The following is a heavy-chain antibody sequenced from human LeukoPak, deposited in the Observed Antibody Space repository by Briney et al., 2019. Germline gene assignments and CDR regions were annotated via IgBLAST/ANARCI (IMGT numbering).Heavy chain of an antibody. CDR1: GFTFSSYW. CDR3: ARDFYGPYYYYGMDV. V-gene: IGHV3-7*05. CDR2: IKQDGSEK. J-gene: IGHJ6*02. D-gene: IGHD4-17*01. Sequence: GGSLILSCAASGFTFSSYWMSWVRQAPGKGLEWVANIKQDGSEKYYVDSVKGRFTISRDNAKNSLYLQMNSLRAEDTAVYYCARDFYGPYYYYGMDVWGQGTTVTVSS.